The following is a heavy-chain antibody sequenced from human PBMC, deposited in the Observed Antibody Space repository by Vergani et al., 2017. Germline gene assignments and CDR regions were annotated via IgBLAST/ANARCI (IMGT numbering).Heavy chain of an antibody. Sequence: QVQLVRSGAEVKKPGASVKVSCKASGYTFTSYYMHWVRQAPGQGLEWMGIINPSGGSTSYAQKFQGRVTMTRDTSTSTVYMELSSLRSEDTAVYYCATPGVTMVRGVDYYYYYMDVWGKGTTVTVSS. V-gene: IGHV1-46*01. D-gene: IGHD3-10*01. CDR3: ATPGVTMVRGVDYYYYYMDV. CDR2: INPSGGST. CDR1: GYTFTSYY. J-gene: IGHJ6*03.